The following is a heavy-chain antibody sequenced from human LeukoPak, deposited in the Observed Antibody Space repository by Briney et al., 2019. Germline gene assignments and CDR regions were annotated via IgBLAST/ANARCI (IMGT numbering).Heavy chain of an antibody. CDR3: ARDWDYSSGWLGAFDI. CDR1: GFTFSSYG. Sequence: PGGSLRLSCAASGFTFSSYGMHWVRQAPGKGLEWVAVIWYDGSNKYYADSVKGRFTISRDNSKNTLYLQMNSLRAGDTAVYYCARDWDYSSGWLGAFDIWGQGTMVTVSS. J-gene: IGHJ3*02. V-gene: IGHV3-33*01. D-gene: IGHD6-19*01. CDR2: IWYDGSNK.